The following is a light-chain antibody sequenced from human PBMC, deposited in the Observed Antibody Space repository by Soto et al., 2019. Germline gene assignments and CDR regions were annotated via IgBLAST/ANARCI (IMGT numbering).Light chain of an antibody. Sequence: EVVLTQSPGTLSLSPGARATLSCGASQSVTSKLAWYQQKPGQAPRLLISGASNRATGIPDRFSGSGSGTDFTLTISRLEPDDFALYFCQQYGGSPITFGLGKRLEIK. CDR3: QQYGGSPIT. CDR2: GAS. V-gene: IGKV3-20*01. CDR1: QSVTSK. J-gene: IGKJ5*01.